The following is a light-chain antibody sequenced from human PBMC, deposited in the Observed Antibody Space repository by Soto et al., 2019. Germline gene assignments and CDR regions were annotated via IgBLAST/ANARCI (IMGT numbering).Light chain of an antibody. V-gene: IGKV1-33*01. CDR3: LQYDISPV. Sequence: DIPMTQSPSSLSASVGDRVTITCQASQDITNYLNWYQQKPGEAPKLLIYDASNLETGVPSRFSGSGSGTDFTFTISSLQPEDFATYYCLQYDISPVFGPGTKVDIK. CDR1: QDITNY. CDR2: DAS. J-gene: IGKJ3*01.